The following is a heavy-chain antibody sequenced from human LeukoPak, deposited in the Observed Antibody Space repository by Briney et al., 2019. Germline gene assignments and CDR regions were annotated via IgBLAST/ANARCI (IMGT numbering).Heavy chain of an antibody. CDR2: INPNSGGT. V-gene: IGHV1-2*02. D-gene: IGHD6-19*01. CDR3: ARERKRVTVAGTGWFDP. J-gene: IGHJ5*02. Sequence: ASVKVSCKASGYTFTGYYMHWVRQAPGQGLEWMGWINPNSGGTNYAQKFQGRVTMTRDTSISTAYMELSRLRSDDTAVYYCARERKRVTVAGTGWFDPWGQGTLVTVSS. CDR1: GYTFTGYY.